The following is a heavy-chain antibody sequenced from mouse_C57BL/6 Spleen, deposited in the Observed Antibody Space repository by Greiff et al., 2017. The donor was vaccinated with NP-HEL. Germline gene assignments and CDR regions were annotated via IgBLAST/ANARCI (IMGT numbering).Heavy chain of an antibody. J-gene: IGHJ3*01. V-gene: IGHV1-82*01. CDR1: GYAFSSSW. Sequence: QVTLKESGPELVKPGASVKISCKASGYAFSSSWMNWVKQMPGKGLEWIGRIYPGDGDTNYNGKFKGKATLTADKSSSTAYMQLSSLTSEDSAVYFCAREDFAYWGQGTLVTVSA. CDR3: AREDFAY. CDR2: IYPGDGDT.